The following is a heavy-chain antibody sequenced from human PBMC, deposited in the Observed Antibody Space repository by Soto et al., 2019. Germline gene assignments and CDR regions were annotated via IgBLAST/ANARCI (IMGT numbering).Heavy chain of an antibody. V-gene: IGHV4-59*08. CDR3: ASGGYYDSIGYLDY. D-gene: IGHD3-22*01. CDR2: IYYSGST. CDR1: GGSISSYY. Sequence: QVPLQESGPGLVKPSETLSLTCTVSGGSISSYYWSWIRQPPGKGLEWIGSIYYSGSTNYNPSLKCRVTLSVDMSKNRFSLKVSSVTAADTAVYYCASGGYYDSIGYLDYWGKGTLVTVSS. J-gene: IGHJ4*02.